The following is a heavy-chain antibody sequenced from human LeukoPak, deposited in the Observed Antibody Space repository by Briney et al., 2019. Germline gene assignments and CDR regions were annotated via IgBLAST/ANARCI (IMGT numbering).Heavy chain of an antibody. D-gene: IGHD4-17*01. CDR2: IYYSGST. J-gene: IGHJ5*02. Sequence: PSETLSLTCTVSGGSISSYYWSWIRQPPGKGLEGIGYIYYSGSTNYNPSLKRRVTISVDTSKNQFSLKLSSVTAADTAVYYCASSLGHGDYAAWFDPWGQGTLVTVSS. V-gene: IGHV4-59*01. CDR1: GGSISSYY. CDR3: ASSLGHGDYAAWFDP.